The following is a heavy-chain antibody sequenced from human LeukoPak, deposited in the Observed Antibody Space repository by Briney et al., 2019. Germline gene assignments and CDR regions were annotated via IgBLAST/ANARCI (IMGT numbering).Heavy chain of an antibody. J-gene: IGHJ4*02. CDR3: ARENSGSYFGYFDY. V-gene: IGHV3-23*01. CDR2: ISGFGGST. CDR1: GFTFNSYI. D-gene: IGHD1-26*01. Sequence: GGSLRLSCAASGFTFNSYIMNWVRQAPGKGLEWVSSISGFGGSTYYADSVKGRFTISRDNSKNTLYLQMNSLRAEDTAVYYCARENSGSYFGYFDYWGQGTLVTVSS.